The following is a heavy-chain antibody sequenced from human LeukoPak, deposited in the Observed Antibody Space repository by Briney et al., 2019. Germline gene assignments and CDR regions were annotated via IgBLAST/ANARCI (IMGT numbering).Heavy chain of an antibody. CDR2: IRSDGNLI. V-gene: IGHV3-74*01. Sequence: PGGSLRLSCTVSGFTLNNYWMHWVRQAPGKGLVWVSRIRSDGNLIHYADSVKGRFTISRDNAKNTLYLQMNDLRAEDTAVYYCLRVEGHCSGRSCSRWTDGFDIWGQGTMVTVSP. CDR3: LRVEGHCSGRSCSRWTDGFDI. J-gene: IGHJ3*02. D-gene: IGHD2-15*01. CDR1: GFTLNNYW.